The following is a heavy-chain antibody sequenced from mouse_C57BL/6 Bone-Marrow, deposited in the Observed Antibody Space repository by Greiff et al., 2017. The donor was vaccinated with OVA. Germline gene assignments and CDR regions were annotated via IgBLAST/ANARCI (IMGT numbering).Heavy chain of an antibody. CDR3: TLDYAFAY. Sequence: EVQLVESGAELVRPGASVKLSCTASGFNIKDDYMHWVKQRPEQGLEWIGWIDPENGDTEYASKFQGKATITADTSSNTAYLQLSSLTSEDTAVYYCTLDYAFAYWGQGTLVTVSA. J-gene: IGHJ3*01. CDR1: GFNIKDDY. CDR2: IDPENGDT. V-gene: IGHV14-4*01. D-gene: IGHD2-4*01.